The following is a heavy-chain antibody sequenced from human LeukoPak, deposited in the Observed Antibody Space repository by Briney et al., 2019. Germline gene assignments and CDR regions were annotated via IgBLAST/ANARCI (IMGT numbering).Heavy chain of an antibody. CDR1: GYIFTSYY. V-gene: IGHV1-18*01. Sequence: ASVKVSCKASGYIFTSYYINWVRQAPGQGLEWMGWISGYNGRTDYAQMLQGRVTMTTDTSTSTAYMELRGLTSDDTAVYYCARGDNYKMLSYFEYWGQGTLVAVSS. CDR3: ARGDNYKMLSYFEY. D-gene: IGHD1-1*01. CDR2: ISGYNGRT. J-gene: IGHJ4*02.